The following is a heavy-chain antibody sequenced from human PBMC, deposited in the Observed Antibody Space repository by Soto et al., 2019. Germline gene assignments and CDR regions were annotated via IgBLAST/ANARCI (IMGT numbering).Heavy chain of an antibody. J-gene: IGHJ5*02. V-gene: IGHV1-18*01. CDR2: ISGFNGKT. CDR1: GYSFARYG. Sequence: LQSAAELRSPGASVKVSCKTSGYSFARYGVSWVRQAPGQGLEWLGWISGFNGKTEYSQSLRDRVTLTTDTSTGTAYLELRGLKSDATAIYYFARDRNYFGPAGANWFALWVQGTLVTVSS. D-gene: IGHD3-9*01. CDR3: ARDRNYFGPAGANWFAL.